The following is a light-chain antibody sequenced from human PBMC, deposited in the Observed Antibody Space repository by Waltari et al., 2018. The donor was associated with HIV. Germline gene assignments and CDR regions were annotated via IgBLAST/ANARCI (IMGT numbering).Light chain of an antibody. CDR3: TSYAGSGEYV. J-gene: IGLJ1*01. CDR1: SSDVGGYDY. CDR2: EGS. V-gene: IGLV2-8*01. Sequence: QSALTQPPSASGSPGQSVTISCTGTSSDVGGYDYVSWYQHHPGKVPRLSMYEGSKRPSGVPDRFSGFKSGSTASLTVSGLQAEDEADYYCTSYAGSGEYVFGTGTKVTVL.